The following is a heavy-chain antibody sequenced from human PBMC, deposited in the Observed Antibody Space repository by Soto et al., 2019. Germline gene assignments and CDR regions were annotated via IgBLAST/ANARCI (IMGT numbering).Heavy chain of an antibody. CDR1: GGSIGSHY. CDR2: VYHSGNI. D-gene: IGHD3-3*02. V-gene: IGHV4-59*11. Sequence: PLENLSLTCTVSGGSIGSHYWSWIRQPPGKGMEWIGYVYHSGNIKYNSSLKSRGTISVDTLKSQFFLKLDSVTAADSAAYYCARDFSRIFEYWGPGTLVTVSS. CDR3: ARDFSRIFEY. J-gene: IGHJ4*02.